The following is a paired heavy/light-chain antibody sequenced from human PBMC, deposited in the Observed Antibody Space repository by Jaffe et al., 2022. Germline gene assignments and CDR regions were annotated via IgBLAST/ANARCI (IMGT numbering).Light chain of an antibody. CDR1: SGSIASNY. V-gene: IGLV6-57*02. Sequence: NFMLTQPHSVSESPGKTVTISCTGSSGSIASNYVQWYQQRPGSAPTTVIYEDNQRPSGVPDRFSGSIDSSSNSASLTISGLKTEDEADYYCQSYDSSNQEWVFGGGTKLTVL. CDR3: QSYDSSNQEWV. J-gene: IGLJ3*02. CDR2: EDN.
Heavy chain of an antibody. V-gene: IGHV1-3*01. J-gene: IGHJ6*03. CDR3: ARGGNQWLEPTGDWYYYMDV. CDR1: GYTFTSYA. CDR2: INAGNGNT. Sequence: QVQLVQSGAEVKKPGASVKVSCKASGYTFTSYAMHWVRQAPGQRLEWMGWINAGNGNTKYSQKFQGRVTITRDTSASTAYMELSSLRSEDTAVYYCARGGNQWLEPTGDWYYYMDVWGKGTTVTVSS. D-gene: IGHD6-19*01.